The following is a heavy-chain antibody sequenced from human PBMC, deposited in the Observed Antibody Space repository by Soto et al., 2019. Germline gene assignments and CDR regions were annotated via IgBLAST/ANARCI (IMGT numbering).Heavy chain of an antibody. CDR3: ARDRYSSGWFDAFDI. Sequence: GSLRLSCAASGFTFSSYSMNWVRQAPGKGLEWVSSISSSSSYIYYADSVKGRFTISRDNAKNSLYLQMNSLRAEGTAVYYCARDRYSSGWFDAFDIWGQGTMVTVSS. J-gene: IGHJ3*02. CDR2: ISSSSSYI. D-gene: IGHD6-19*01. CDR1: GFTFSSYS. V-gene: IGHV3-21*01.